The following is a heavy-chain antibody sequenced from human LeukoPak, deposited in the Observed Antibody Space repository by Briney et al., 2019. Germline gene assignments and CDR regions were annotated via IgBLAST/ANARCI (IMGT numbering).Heavy chain of an antibody. J-gene: IGHJ4*02. V-gene: IGHV4-59*07. CDR1: GASISSYY. CDR2: IYYTGST. D-gene: IGHD6-19*01. CDR3: SRGSVARFDN. Sequence: SDTPSLTCSVSGASISSYYWSWIRQPPGKTLEWIGYIYYTGSTNYNPSLKSRVTISADTSKSQFYLNVTSVTAADTAVYYCSRGSVARFDNWGQGILVTVSS.